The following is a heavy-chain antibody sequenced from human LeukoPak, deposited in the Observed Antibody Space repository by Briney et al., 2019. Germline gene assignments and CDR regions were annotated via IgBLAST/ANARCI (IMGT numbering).Heavy chain of an antibody. Sequence: PGGSLRLSCAASGFTFSSYAMSWVRQAPGKGPEWVSAISGSGGSTYYADSVKGRFTISRDNSKNTLYLQMNSLRAEDTAVYYCAKTSGSSWAYYFDYWGQGTLVTVSS. V-gene: IGHV3-23*01. CDR3: AKTSGSSWAYYFDY. J-gene: IGHJ4*02. D-gene: IGHD6-13*01. CDR1: GFTFSSYA. CDR2: ISGSGGST.